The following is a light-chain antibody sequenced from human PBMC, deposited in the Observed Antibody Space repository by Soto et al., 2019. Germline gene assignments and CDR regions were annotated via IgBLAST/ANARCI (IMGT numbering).Light chain of an antibody. Sequence: EIVLTQSPGTLALSPGERAALSCRASQTISSSYLAWYQQKPGQAPRLLIYGASSRAAGIPDRFSGSGSGTDFTLTISRLEAEDFAVYYCQQYGSSRPWTFGQGTKVE. J-gene: IGKJ1*01. V-gene: IGKV3-20*01. CDR1: QTISSSY. CDR3: QQYGSSRPWT. CDR2: GAS.